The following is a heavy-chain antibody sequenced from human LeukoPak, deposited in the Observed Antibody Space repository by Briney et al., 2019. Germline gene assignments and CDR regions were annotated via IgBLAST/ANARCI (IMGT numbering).Heavy chain of an antibody. CDR3: AKDQPNYYDSSGYPLY. Sequence: GGSLRLSCAASGFTFSSYAMSWVRQAPGKGLEWVSAISGSGGSTYYADSVKGRFTISRDNSKNTLYLQMNSLRAEDTAVYSCAKDQPNYYDSSGYPLYWGQGTLVTVSS. J-gene: IGHJ4*02. D-gene: IGHD3-22*01. CDR2: ISGSGGST. V-gene: IGHV3-23*01. CDR1: GFTFSSYA.